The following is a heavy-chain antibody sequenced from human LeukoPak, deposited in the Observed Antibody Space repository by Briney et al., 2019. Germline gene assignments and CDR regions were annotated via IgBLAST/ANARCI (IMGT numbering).Heavy chain of an antibody. D-gene: IGHD3-22*01. V-gene: IGHV6-1*01. CDR2: TYYRSKLYN. CDR3: ARDNYYDSSGYYDY. J-gene: IGHJ4*02. CDR1: GDSFSSNSAA. Sequence: SQTLSLTCAISGDSFSSNSAAWDWIRQSPSRGLEWLGRTYYRSKLYNDYAVSGKSLITINPDRSKNHFSLQLNSVTPEDTAVYYCARDNYYDSSGYYDYWGQGTLVTVSS.